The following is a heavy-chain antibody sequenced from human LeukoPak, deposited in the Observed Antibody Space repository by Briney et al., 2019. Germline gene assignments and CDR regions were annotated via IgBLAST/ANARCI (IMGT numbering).Heavy chain of an antibody. V-gene: IGHV3-21*01. D-gene: IGHD2-2*01. Sequence: GGSLRLSCTDSGSNFNYYNMNWVRQAPGKGLEWVSHISSSGAFIYYADSVKGRFTTSRDNARSSLSLQMNSLRAEDTAVYYCARADVVVPAASLNYYYYMDVWGKGTTVTVSS. CDR1: GSNFNYYN. J-gene: IGHJ6*03. CDR3: ARADVVVPAASLNYYYYMDV. CDR2: ISSSGAFI.